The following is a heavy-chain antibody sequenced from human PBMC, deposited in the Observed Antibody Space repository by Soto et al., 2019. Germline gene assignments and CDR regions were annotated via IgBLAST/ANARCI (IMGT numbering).Heavy chain of an antibody. Sequence: GGSLRLSCAASGFTFSSYGMHWVRQAPGKGLEWVAVISYDGSNKYYADSVKGRFTISRDNSKNTLYLQMNSLRAEDTAVYYCAKSFTSRNFYYFDYRGQGTLVTVSS. CDR3: AKSFTSRNFYYFDY. CDR2: ISYDGSNK. J-gene: IGHJ4*02. D-gene: IGHD3-10*01. CDR1: GFTFSSYG. V-gene: IGHV3-30*18.